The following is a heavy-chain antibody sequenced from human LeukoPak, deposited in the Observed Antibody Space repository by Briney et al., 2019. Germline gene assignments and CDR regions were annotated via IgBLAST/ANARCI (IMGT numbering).Heavy chain of an antibody. CDR1: GFTFSSYA. CDR3: ARAGDVLRYFDWLLS. J-gene: IGHJ5*02. D-gene: IGHD3-9*01. CDR2: ISYDRSNK. Sequence: GRSLRLSCAASGFTFSSYAMHWVRQAPGKGLEWVAVISYDRSNKYYADSVKGRFTISRDNSKNTLYLQMNSLRAEDTAVYYCARAGDVLRYFDWLLSWGQGTLVTVSS. V-gene: IGHV3-30*04.